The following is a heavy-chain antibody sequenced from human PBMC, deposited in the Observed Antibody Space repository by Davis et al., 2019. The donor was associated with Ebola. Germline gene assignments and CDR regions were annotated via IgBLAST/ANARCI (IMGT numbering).Heavy chain of an antibody. CDR2: INHSGST. CDR3: ARLTYYDFWSGYYLDY. V-gene: IGHV4-34*01. J-gene: IGHJ4*02. D-gene: IGHD3-3*01. Sequence: MPSETLSLTCAVYGGSFSGYYWSWIRQPPGKGLEWIGEINHSGSTNYNPSLKSRVTISVDTSKNQFSLKLSSVTAADTAVYYRARLTYYDFWSGYYLDYWGQGTLVTVSS. CDR1: GGSFSGYY.